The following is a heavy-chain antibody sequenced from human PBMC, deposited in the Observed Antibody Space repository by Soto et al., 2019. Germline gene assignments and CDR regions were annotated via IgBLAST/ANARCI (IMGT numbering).Heavy chain of an antibody. CDR3: ARDGTSIAAEDYYYGMDV. CDR1: GGSISSYY. Sequence: SETLSLTCTVSGGSISSYYWSWILQPPGKGLEWIGYIYYSGSTNYNPSLKSRVTISVDTSKNQFSLKLSSVTAADTAVYYCARDGTSIAAEDYYYGMDVWGQGTTVTVSS. V-gene: IGHV4-59*01. J-gene: IGHJ6*02. CDR2: IYYSGST. D-gene: IGHD6-13*01.